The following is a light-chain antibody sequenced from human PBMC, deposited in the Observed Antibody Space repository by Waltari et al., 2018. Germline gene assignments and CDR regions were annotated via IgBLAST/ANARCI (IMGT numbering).Light chain of an antibody. V-gene: IGLV2-14*03. CDR3: RSFSSGSTPVV. Sequence: SVLTQPASVSGSPGQSITIPCTGTSSDVGSYNFVSWYQQHPGKAPKLIIFNVSNRPSGVSNCFSGSKSGNPASLTISGLQAEDEADFYCRSFSSGSTPVVFGGGTMLTVL. CDR1: SSDVGSYNF. CDR2: NVS. J-gene: IGLJ2*01.